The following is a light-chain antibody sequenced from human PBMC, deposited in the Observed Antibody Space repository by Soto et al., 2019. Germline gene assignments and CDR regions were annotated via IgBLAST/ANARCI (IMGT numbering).Light chain of an antibody. CDR2: GAS. CDR1: QSVSSN. V-gene: IGKV3-15*01. CDR3: QQYNNWPRALT. J-gene: IGKJ4*01. Sequence: EIVMTQSPATLSVSPGERATLSCRASQSVSSNLAWYQQKPGQAPGLLIYGASTRATGIPARFSGSGSGTEFTLTISSLQSEDFAVYYCQQYNNWPRALTFGGGTKVEIK.